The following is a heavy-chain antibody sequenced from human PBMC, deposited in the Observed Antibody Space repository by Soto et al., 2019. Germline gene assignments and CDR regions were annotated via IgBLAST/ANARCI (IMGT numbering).Heavy chain of an antibody. CDR1: GDPDNRDY. CDR3: ARAPYMTAWAYDF. Sequence: QVRLQESGPRLVKPSETLSLTCTVSGDPDNRDYWSWMRQTAEKGLEWIGRISRTGFKDVNPSFQSRVSFSVDTSRDQLSRDLRSVTVAATAVYFCARAPYMTAWAYDFWGQGALVTVS. CDR2: ISRTGFK. D-gene: IGHD2-21*02. J-gene: IGHJ4*02. V-gene: IGHV4-4*07.